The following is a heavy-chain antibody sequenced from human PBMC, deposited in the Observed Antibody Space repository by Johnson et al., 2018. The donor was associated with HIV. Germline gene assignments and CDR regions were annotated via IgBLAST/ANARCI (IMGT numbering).Heavy chain of an antibody. CDR3: TRLPSGYSRDAFDI. V-gene: IGHV3-74*02. D-gene: IGHD5-18*01. Sequence: VQLVESGGGLVQPGGSLRLSCAASGFTLSSYWMHWVRQAPGKGLVWVSRINSDGSSTSYADSVKGRFTISRDNAKNTLYLHMNSLRAEDTAVYYCTRLPSGYSRDAFDIWGQGTMVTVSS. CDR2: INSDGSST. J-gene: IGHJ3*02. CDR1: GFTLSSYW.